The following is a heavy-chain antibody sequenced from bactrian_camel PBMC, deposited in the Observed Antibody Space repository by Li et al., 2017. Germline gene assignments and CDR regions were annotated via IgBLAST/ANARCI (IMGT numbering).Heavy chain of an antibody. CDR2: IDSDGTI. CDR3: AAAWDKDINYLDDPDEYNY. J-gene: IGHJ4*01. D-gene: IGHD1*01. CDR1: GYPYDAYC. Sequence: HVQLVESGGGLVQVGGSLRLSCNASGYPYDAYCMGWFRQGPGKGREGVAEIDSDGTIVYADSAKGRFTVAKDNAKSSLVLQMNSLKPEDTAMYYCAAAWDKDINYLDDPDEYNYWGQGT. V-gene: IGHV3S55*01.